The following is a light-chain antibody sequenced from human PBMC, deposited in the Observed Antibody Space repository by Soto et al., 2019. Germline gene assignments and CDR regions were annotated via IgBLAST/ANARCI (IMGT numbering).Light chain of an antibody. J-gene: IGKJ5*01. CDR1: QSVSSN. V-gene: IGKV3-15*01. CDR3: QKYNNWPIT. Sequence: DIVMTQSPATLSVSPVERATLSCRASQSVSSNLAWYQQKPGQAPRLLIYGTSTRASGIPARFSGSGSGTEFTLTISSLQSEDFAVYYCQKYNNWPITFGQGTRLEIK. CDR2: GTS.